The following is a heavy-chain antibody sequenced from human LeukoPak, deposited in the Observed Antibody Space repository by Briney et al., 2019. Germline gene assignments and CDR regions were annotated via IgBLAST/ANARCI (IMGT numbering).Heavy chain of an antibody. CDR2: IIPIFGTA. CDR1: GGTFSSYA. V-gene: IGHV1-69*01. D-gene: IGHD2-21*02. Sequence: SVKLSCKASGGTFSSYAISWVRRAPGQGLEWMGGIIPIFGTANYAQKFQGRVTITADESTSTAYMELSSLRSEDAAVYYCARGGGLGAYCGGDCRFGASGFDYWGQGTLVTVSS. CDR3: ARGGGLGAYCGGDCRFGASGFDY. J-gene: IGHJ4*02.